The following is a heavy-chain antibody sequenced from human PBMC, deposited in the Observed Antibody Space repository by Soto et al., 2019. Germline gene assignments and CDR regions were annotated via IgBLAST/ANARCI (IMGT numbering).Heavy chain of an antibody. CDR2: IKLDASEK. V-gene: IGHV3-7*01. CDR3: ARDSGYGSGASVTHYLAF. Sequence: SGGSLRLSCAASGFTFSFYSMSWVLQAPGKGLEWLGTIKLDASEKKDVDSVRGRFTMSRVNAKNSLYLQMDSLRAEDTAVYYGARDSGYGSGASVTHYLAFLGRGTLVNASS. CDR1: GFTFSFYS. J-gene: IGHJ4*01. D-gene: IGHD3-10*01.